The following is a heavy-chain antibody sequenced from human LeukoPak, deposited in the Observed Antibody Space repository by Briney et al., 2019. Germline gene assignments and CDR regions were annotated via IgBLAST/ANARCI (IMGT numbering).Heavy chain of an antibody. J-gene: IGHJ4*02. CDR1: GGSFSGYY. Sequence: PSETLSLTCAVYGGSFSGYYWSWIRQPPGKGLEWIGEINHSGSTNYNPSLKSRVTISVDTSKNQFSLKLSSVTAADTAVYYCARRGSGWHKWGQGALVTVSS. D-gene: IGHD6-19*01. CDR3: ARRGSGWHK. V-gene: IGHV4-34*01. CDR2: INHSGST.